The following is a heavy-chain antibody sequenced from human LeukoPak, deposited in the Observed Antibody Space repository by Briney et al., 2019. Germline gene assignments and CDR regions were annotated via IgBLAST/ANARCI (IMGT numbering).Heavy chain of an antibody. V-gene: IGHV1-69*13. D-gene: IGHD2-2*01. CDR2: IIPIFGTA. CDR3: AGGYCSSTSCYWSFRFDY. J-gene: IGHJ4*02. Sequence: ASVKGSCKASGGTFRSYAISWVRQAPRQGLEWMGGIIPIFGTANYAQKFQGRVTITADESTSTAYMELSSLRSEDTAVYYCAGGYCSSTSCYWSFRFDYWGQGTLVTVSS. CDR1: GGTFRSYA.